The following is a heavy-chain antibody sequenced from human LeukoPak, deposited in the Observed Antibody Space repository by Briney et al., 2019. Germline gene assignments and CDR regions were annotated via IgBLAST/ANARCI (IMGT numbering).Heavy chain of an antibody. Sequence: SETLSLTCTVSGGSISSSSYYGGWIRQPPGKGLEWIGSIYYSGSTYYNPSLKSRVTISVDTSKNQFSLKLSSVTAADTAVYYCARLIAVAGTIDYWGQGTLVTVSS. CDR2: IYYSGST. V-gene: IGHV4-39*01. CDR3: ARLIAVAGTIDY. D-gene: IGHD6-19*01. J-gene: IGHJ4*02. CDR1: GGSISSSSYY.